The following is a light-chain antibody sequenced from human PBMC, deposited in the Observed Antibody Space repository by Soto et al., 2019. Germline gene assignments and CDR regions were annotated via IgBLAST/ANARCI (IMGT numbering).Light chain of an antibody. J-gene: IGKJ1*01. Sequence: DIVMTQSPDSLAVSLGERATINCKSSQTVLYSSNNKNYLAWYQQRPGQPPKLLIYWASTRESGVPDRFSGRGSVTDFTLTISSLPAEDVAVYYCQQYYSTPRTFGQGTEVEIK. CDR1: QTVLYSSNNKNY. CDR3: QQYYSTPRT. V-gene: IGKV4-1*01. CDR2: WAS.